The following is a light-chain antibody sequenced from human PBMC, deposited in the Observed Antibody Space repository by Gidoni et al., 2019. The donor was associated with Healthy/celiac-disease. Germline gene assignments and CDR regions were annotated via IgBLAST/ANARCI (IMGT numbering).Light chain of an antibody. Sequence: DIQMTQSPSSLSASVGDRVTITCQASQVISTYLNWYQQKPGKAPKLLIYDASSLETGVPSRFTGSGSGTDFTFTISSLQPEDVATYYCQQYYNLPLAFGEGTRVEIK. CDR2: DAS. CDR3: QQYYNLPLA. V-gene: IGKV1-33*01. J-gene: IGKJ4*01. CDR1: QVISTY.